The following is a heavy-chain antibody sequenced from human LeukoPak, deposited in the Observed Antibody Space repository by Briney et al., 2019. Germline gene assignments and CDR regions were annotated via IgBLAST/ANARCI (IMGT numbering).Heavy chain of an antibody. V-gene: IGHV4-34*01. CDR2: INHSGST. CDR3: ARPRIGAVGRPSSWYFDL. J-gene: IGHJ2*01. Sequence: SETLSLTCAVYGGSFSGYYWSWIRQPPGKGLEWIGEINHSGSTNYNPSLKSRVTISVDTSKNQFSLKLSSVTAADTAVYYCARPRIGAVGRPSSWYFDLWGRGTLVTVSS. CDR1: GGSFSGYY. D-gene: IGHD3-10*01.